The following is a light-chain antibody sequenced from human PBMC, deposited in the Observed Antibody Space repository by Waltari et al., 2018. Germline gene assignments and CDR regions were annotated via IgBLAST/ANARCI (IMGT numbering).Light chain of an antibody. CDR2: EII. V-gene: IGLV2-23*02. J-gene: IGLJ1*01. CDR1: NRNVVILHL. CDR3: CSFAGYGIYV. Sequence: QSALTQPAPVSGSPGQSITLSCTAVNRNVVILHLVSRYQPHPGRTPRLLIYEIIQRPSGISNRFSGSKSGNTASLTISGLQPEDEADYFCCSFAGYGIYVFGSGTQVSVL.